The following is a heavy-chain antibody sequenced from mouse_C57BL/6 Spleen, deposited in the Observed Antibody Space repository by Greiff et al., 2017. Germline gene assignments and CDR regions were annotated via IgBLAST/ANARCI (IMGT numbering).Heavy chain of an antibody. J-gene: IGHJ1*03. CDR1: GYTFTSYW. Sequence: VQRVESGAELVKPGASVKLSCKASGYTFTSYWMHWVKQRPGRGLEWIGRIDPNSGGTKYNEKFKSKATLTVDKPSSTAYMQLSSLTSEDSAVYYCARSGDGYYGWYFDVWGTGTTVTVSS. CDR2: IDPNSGGT. D-gene: IGHD2-3*01. CDR3: ARSGDGYYGWYFDV. V-gene: IGHV1-72*01.